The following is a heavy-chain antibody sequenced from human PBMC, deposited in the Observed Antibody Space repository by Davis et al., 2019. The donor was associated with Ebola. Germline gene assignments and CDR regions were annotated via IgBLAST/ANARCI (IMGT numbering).Heavy chain of an antibody. CDR1: GYRFTSSG. J-gene: IGHJ6*03. D-gene: IGHD2-2*01. CDR3: ARHVIPAAYYYYFYMDV. V-gene: IGHV1-18*01. Sequence: ASVKVSCKSSGYRFTSSGISWVRQAPGQGLEWMGWISAYNGNTKYAQNLQGRLTLTTDTSTNTAYMELRSLRADDTALYFCARHVIPAAYYYYFYMDVWGKGTTVTVSS. CDR2: ISAYNGNT.